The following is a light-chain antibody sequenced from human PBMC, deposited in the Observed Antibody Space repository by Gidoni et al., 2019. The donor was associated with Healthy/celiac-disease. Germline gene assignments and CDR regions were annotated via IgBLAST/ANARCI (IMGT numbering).Light chain of an antibody. J-gene: IGKJ4*01. CDR3: QQSYSTPGLT. CDR2: AAS. V-gene: IGKV1-39*01. Sequence: DIQMIQSPSSLSASVGDRVTITCRASQSISSYLNWYQQKPGKAPKLLIYAASSLQSRVPSRFSGSGSGTDFTLTISSLQPEDFATYYCQQSYSTPGLTFGGGTKVEIK. CDR1: QSISSY.